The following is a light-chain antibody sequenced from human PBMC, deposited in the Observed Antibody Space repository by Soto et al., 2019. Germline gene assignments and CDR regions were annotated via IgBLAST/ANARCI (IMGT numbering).Light chain of an antibody. CDR1: QSLLHTDGYNY. CDR2: VSS. CDR3: MQSLQTPRT. V-gene: IGKV2-28*01. Sequence: DIVMTQSPVSLPVTPGEPASISCRSSQSLLHTDGYNYLDWFLQKPGQSPQLLIYVSSYRASGVPDRFSGSGSGTDFTLKISRVEAEDFGVYYCMQSLQTPRTFGQGTKVEI. J-gene: IGKJ1*01.